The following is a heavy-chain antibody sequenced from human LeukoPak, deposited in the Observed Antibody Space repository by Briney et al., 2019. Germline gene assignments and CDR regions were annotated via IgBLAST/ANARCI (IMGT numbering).Heavy chain of an antibody. CDR3: AREPNYYDSSGYYYVFDY. V-gene: IGHV1-18*04. CDR2: ISAYNGNT. J-gene: IGHJ4*02. Sequence: ASVKVSCKASGYTFTSYYMHWVRQAPGQGLEWMGWISAYNGNTNYAQKLQGRVTMTTDTSTSTAYMELRSLRSDDTAVYYCAREPNYYDSSGYYYVFDYWGQGTLVTVSS. CDR1: GYTFTSYY. D-gene: IGHD3-22*01.